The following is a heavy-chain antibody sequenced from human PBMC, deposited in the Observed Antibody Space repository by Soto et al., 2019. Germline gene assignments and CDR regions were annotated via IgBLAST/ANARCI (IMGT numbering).Heavy chain of an antibody. J-gene: IGHJ4*02. CDR2: FDPGDGET. V-gene: IGHV1-24*01. D-gene: IGHD3-22*01. CDR3: AAYDSSGYSYGFDI. CDR1: DYPFTELS. Sequence: SVKVSRKGYDYPFTELSIRRLRQAHGKGLEWVGGFDPGDGETIYAQKFQGRVTTTEDTSTDTAFMELSSPKSEDTAGYYCAAYDSSGYSYGFDIRGEGPLVTVSS.